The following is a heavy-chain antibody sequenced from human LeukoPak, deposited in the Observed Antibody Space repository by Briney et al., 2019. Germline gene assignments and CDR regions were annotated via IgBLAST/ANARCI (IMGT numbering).Heavy chain of an antibody. CDR2: INHSGCT. CDR1: GGSFSGYY. D-gene: IGHD2-8*02. CDR3: ARARAGYCTGGVCHSSTSYYYYFYMDV. Sequence: SETLSLTCAVYGGSFSGYYWSWIRQPPGKGLEWIGEINHSGCTNYNPSLKSRVTISVDTSKNKFSLKLSSVTAADTAVYYCARARAGYCTGGVCHSSTSYYYYFYMDVWGKGATVTVSS. J-gene: IGHJ6*03. V-gene: IGHV4-34*01.